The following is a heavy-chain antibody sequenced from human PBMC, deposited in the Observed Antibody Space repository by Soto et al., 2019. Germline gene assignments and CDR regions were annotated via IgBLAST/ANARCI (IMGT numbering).Heavy chain of an antibody. Sequence: SETLSLTCTVSGGSISSYYWSWIRQPPGKGLEWIGYIYYSGSTNYNPSLKSRVTISVDTSKNQFSLKLSSVTAADTAVYYCARDRTSSGSSWYYFDYWGQGTLVTVSS. CDR1: GGSISSYY. D-gene: IGHD6-13*01. J-gene: IGHJ4*02. CDR2: IYYSGST. CDR3: ARDRTSSGSSWYYFDY. V-gene: IGHV4-59*01.